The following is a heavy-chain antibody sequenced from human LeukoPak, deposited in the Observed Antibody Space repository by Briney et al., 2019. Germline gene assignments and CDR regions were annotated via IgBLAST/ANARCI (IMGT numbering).Heavy chain of an antibody. CDR2: MNPNSGNT. J-gene: IGHJ6*02. Sequence: EASVKVSCKASGGTFTSYDINWVRQATGQGLEWMGWMNPNSGNTGYAQKFQGRVTMTRNTSISTAYMELSSLRSEDTAVYYCAVGEPPTTFYYYYYGMDVWGQGTTVTVSS. CDR3: AVGEPPTTFYYYYYGMDV. V-gene: IGHV1-8*01. CDR1: GGTFTSYD. D-gene: IGHD1-14*01.